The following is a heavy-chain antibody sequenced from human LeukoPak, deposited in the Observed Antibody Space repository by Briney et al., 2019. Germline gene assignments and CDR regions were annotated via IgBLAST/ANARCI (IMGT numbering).Heavy chain of an antibody. D-gene: IGHD5-24*01. J-gene: IGHJ4*02. CDR3: ARDDTMATTAFDY. V-gene: IGHV3-30-3*01. Sequence: PGGSLRLSCAASGFTFSSYAVHWVRQAPGKGLEWVAVISYDGSNKYYADSVKGRFTISRDNAKNSLYLQMNSLRAEDTAVYYCARDDTMATTAFDYWGQGTLVTVSS. CDR2: ISYDGSNK. CDR1: GFTFSSYA.